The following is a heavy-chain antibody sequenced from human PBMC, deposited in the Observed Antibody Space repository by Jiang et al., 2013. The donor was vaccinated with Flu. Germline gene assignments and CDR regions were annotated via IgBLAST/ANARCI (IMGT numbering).Heavy chain of an antibody. CDR2: FPGGST. V-gene: IGHV4-4*07. J-gene: IGHJ5*02. CDR1: GGSVSDV. Sequence: PGLVKPSETLSLTCSVSGGSVSDVLELDPAVRREETGMDWAFFPGGSTDYNPSLKSRVIMSFDTSRNQLFLNLTSVTAADTGVYYCARTPNGRWLAPWGQGTLVTVSS. D-gene: IGHD2-8*01. CDR3: ARTPNGRWLAP.